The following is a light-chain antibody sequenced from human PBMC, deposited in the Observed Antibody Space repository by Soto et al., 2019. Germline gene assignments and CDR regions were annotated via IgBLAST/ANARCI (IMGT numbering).Light chain of an antibody. CDR3: QQYGSSLWT. CDR2: ATS. V-gene: IGKV3-20*01. Sequence: EIVLTQSPGTLSLSPGERASLSCRASQSVSSTYLAWYQQKPGQAPRLLIYATSTRATGIPDRFSGSGSGTAFTLTISRLEPGDFAVYYCQQYGSSLWTFGQGTKVEI. CDR1: QSVSSTY. J-gene: IGKJ1*01.